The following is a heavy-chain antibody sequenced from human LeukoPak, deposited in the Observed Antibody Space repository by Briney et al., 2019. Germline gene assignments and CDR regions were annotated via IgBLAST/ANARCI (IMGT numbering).Heavy chain of an antibody. D-gene: IGHD5-12*01. CDR1: GGSFSGYY. J-gene: IGHJ4*02. V-gene: IGHV4-34*01. Sequence: SETLSLTCAVYGGSFSGYYWSWIRQPPGKGLEWIGEINHSGSTNYNPSLKSRVTMSVDKSKNQFSLKLSSVTAADTAFYFCARAGGRDFHFDSWGQGTLVTVSS. CDR2: INHSGST. CDR3: ARAGGRDFHFDS.